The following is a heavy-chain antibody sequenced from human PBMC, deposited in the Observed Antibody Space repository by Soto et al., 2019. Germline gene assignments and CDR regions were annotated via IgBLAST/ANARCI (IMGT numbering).Heavy chain of an antibody. Sequence: SETLSLTCAVYGGSFSGYYWSWIRQPPGKGLEWIGEINHSGSTNYNPSLKSRVTISVDSSKNQFSLKLSSVTAADTAVYYCARVPFSFFGYCSSTSCPYPYFDYWGQGTLVTVSS. D-gene: IGHD2-2*01. CDR2: INHSGST. CDR1: GGSFSGYY. V-gene: IGHV4-34*01. CDR3: ARVPFSFFGYCSSTSCPYPYFDY. J-gene: IGHJ4*02.